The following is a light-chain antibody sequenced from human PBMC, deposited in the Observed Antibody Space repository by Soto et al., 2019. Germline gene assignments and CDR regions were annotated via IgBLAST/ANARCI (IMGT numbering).Light chain of an antibody. Sequence: EIVLKQSAGTLSLSPGERATLSCRASQVVSRGYLAWYHQKPGRAPRLLIYGVSSRATGISDRFSGSGSGTDFTLTISRLEPEDFGIYYCQQYGSSPPITFGQGTRLEIK. CDR2: GVS. CDR1: QVVSRGY. V-gene: IGKV3-20*01. CDR3: QQYGSSPPIT. J-gene: IGKJ5*01.